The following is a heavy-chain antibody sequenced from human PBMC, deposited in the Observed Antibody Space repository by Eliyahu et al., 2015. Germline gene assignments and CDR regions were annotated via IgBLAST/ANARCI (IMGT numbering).Heavy chain of an antibody. D-gene: IGHD2-15*01. Sequence: QVQLVESGGGVVQPGXSLXLSCAASGFNFGXXGMHWVRQAPGKGPEWVAVISNDGSNKYYVDSVKGRFTISRDNSKNTLYLQMNSLRAEDTAIYYCAKNVYYCSGGGCFLDYWGQGTLVTVSS. J-gene: IGHJ4*02. CDR2: ISNDGSNK. CDR3: AKNVYYCSGGGCFLDY. V-gene: IGHV3-30*18. CDR1: GFNFGXXG.